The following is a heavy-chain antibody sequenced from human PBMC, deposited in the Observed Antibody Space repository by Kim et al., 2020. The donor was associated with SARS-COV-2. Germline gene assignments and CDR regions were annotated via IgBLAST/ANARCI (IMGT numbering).Heavy chain of an antibody. V-gene: IGHV1-3*01. Sequence: ASVKVSCKASGFTFSGYAIHWVRQAPGQRLEWMGWINADIGNTKYSQSFQGRVTFTRDTSASIAYMELSSLRSEDTAVYYCARDPYGYMWYFDLWGRGTLVTVSS. J-gene: IGHJ2*01. CDR1: GFTFSGYA. CDR2: INADIGNT. CDR3: ARDPYGYMWYFDL. D-gene: IGHD5-12*01.